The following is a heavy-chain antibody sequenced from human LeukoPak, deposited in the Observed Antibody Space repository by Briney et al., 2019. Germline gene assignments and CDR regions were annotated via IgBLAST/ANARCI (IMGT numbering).Heavy chain of an antibody. CDR3: ARNGDYEGRGFYYFFDY. CDR2: IKQDGSEK. V-gene: IGHV3-7*04. J-gene: IGHJ4*02. D-gene: IGHD3-22*01. CDR1: GFTFRSYC. Sequence: GGSLRLSCAASGFTFRSYCMSWVRQAPGKGVEWVANIKQDGSEKYYVDSVKGRFTNSRDNAKNSLSLQMNSLRAEDTAVYYCARNGDYEGRGFYYFFDYWGRGTLVTVSS.